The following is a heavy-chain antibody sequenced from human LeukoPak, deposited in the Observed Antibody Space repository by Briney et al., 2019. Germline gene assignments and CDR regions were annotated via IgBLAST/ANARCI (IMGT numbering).Heavy chain of an antibody. D-gene: IGHD3-16*01. CDR3: AKDFARAGGDYFDY. J-gene: IGHJ4*02. CDR2: IIPILGIA. CDR1: GGTFSSYT. Sequence: SVKVSCKASGGTFSSYTISWVRQAPGQGLEWMGRIIPILGIANYAQKFQGRVTIAADKSTSTAYMELSSLRSEDTAVYYCAKDFARAGGDYFDYWGQGTLVTVSS. V-gene: IGHV1-69*04.